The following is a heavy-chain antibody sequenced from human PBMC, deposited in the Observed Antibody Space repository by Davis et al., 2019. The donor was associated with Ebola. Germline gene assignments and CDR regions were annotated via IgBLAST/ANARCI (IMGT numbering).Heavy chain of an antibody. CDR2: ISWDGGST. Sequence: GESLKISCAASGFTFDDYTMQWVRQVPGKGLEWVSLISWDGGSTYYADSVKGRFTISKDNSKNTLYLQMNNLRVEDTAVYYCARDADTSASYWYYDLWGRGTLVTVSS. CDR1: GFTFDDYT. CDR3: ARDADTSASYWYYDL. D-gene: IGHD3-22*01. J-gene: IGHJ2*01. V-gene: IGHV3-43*01.